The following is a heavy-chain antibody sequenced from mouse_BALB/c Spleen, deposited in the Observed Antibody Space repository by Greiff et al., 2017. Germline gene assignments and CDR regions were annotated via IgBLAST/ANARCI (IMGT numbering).Heavy chain of an antibody. Sequence: DVKLVESGGGLVKPGGSLKLSCAASGFTFSSYAMSWVRQTPEKRLEWVASISSGGSTYYPDSVKGRFTISRDNVRNILYLQMSSLRSEDTAMYYWARATMITYYYAMDYWGQGTSVTVSS. V-gene: IGHV5-6-5*01. CDR3: ARATMITYYYAMDY. J-gene: IGHJ4*01. CDR1: GFTFSSYA. D-gene: IGHD2-4*01. CDR2: ISSGGST.